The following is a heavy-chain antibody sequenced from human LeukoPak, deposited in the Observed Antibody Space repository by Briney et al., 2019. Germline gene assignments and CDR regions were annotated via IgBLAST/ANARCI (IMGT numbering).Heavy chain of an antibody. V-gene: IGHV4-59*01. CDR1: GGSISTYY. CDR3: ARVWGVTDFYDSRGAFDI. CDR2: IYYSGST. J-gene: IGHJ3*02. Sequence: SETLSLTCTVSGGSISTYYWSWIRQPPGKGLEWIGYIYYSGSTNYNPSLKSRVSISVDTSKNQFSLKLNSVTAADTAVYYCARVWGVTDFYDSRGAFDIWGQGTMVTVSS. D-gene: IGHD3-22*01.